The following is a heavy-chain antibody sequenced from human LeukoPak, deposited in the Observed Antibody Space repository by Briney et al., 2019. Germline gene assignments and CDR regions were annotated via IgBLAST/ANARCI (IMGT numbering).Heavy chain of an antibody. D-gene: IGHD3-10*01. CDR3: ARDGLWFGELTNYYYYYMDV. CDR1: GFTFSDYY. J-gene: IGHJ6*03. CDR2: ISGTGSTT. Sequence: GGSLRLSCAVSGFTFSDYYMSWIRQAPGKGLEWVSYISGTGSTTYYADSVRGRFTISRDNAKNSLYLQMNSLRAEDTALYYCARDGLWFGELTNYYYYYMDVWGKGTTVTVSS. V-gene: IGHV3-11*01.